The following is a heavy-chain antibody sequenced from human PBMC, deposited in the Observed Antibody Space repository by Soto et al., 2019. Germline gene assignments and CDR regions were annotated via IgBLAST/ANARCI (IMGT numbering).Heavy chain of an antibody. CDR2: ISYDGGNQ. D-gene: IGHD3-10*01. J-gene: IGHJ6*02. CDR3: ATGEGFGSGNFHVTHSYYGMDV. Sequence: QVQLVESGGGVVQPGGSLRLSCAASGFTFSNYAMHWVRQAPGEGLQWVALISYDGGNQYFPDSVKGRFTVSRDNSKSTLYLQMNSLRPEDTGVYYCATGEGFGSGNFHVTHSYYGMDVWGLGTTVTVSS. CDR1: GFTFSNYA. V-gene: IGHV3-30*03.